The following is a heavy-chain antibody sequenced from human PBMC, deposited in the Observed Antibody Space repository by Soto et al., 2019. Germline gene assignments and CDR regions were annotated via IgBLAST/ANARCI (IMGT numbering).Heavy chain of an antibody. D-gene: IGHD2-15*01. J-gene: IGHJ3*02. V-gene: IGHV3-13*01. CDR2: IGTAGDT. CDR3: ARAGYCSGGSCCGDAFDI. Sequence: EVQLVESGGGLVQPGGSLRLSCAASGFTFSSYDMHWVRQATGKGLEWVSAIGTAGDTYYPGSVKGRFTISRENAKNSLYLQMNSLRAGDTAVYYCARAGYCSGGSCCGDAFDIWGQGTMVTVSS. CDR1: GFTFSSYD.